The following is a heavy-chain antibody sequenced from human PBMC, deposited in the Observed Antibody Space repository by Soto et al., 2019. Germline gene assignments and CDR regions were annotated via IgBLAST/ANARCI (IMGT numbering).Heavy chain of an antibody. CDR1: GFTFSSYA. CDR3: ARGRMKGALVGDAFDF. J-gene: IGHJ3*01. D-gene: IGHD1-26*01. Sequence: EVQLLESGGGFVQAGGSLRLSCAASGFTFSSYAMSWVRQAPGKGLEWVSSISATGGNTYDADSVKGRFLISRDNSKNKFYLQMYRLRVEDTAVYYCARGRMKGALVGDAFDFWGQGTMLTVSS. V-gene: IGHV3-23*01. CDR2: ISATGGNT.